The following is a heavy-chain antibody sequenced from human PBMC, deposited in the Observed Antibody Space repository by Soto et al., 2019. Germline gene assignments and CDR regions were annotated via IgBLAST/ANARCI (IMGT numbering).Heavy chain of an antibody. V-gene: IGHV4-39*01. D-gene: IGHD5-12*01. CDR3: ARQVATTDYGMDV. Sequence: PSETLSLTCTVSGGSISSSSYYWGWIRQPPGKGLEWIGSIYYSGSTYYNPSLKSRVTISVDTSKNQFSLKLSSVTAADTAVYYCARQVATTDYGMDVWGQGTTVTVSS. J-gene: IGHJ6*02. CDR1: GGSISSSSYY. CDR2: IYYSGST.